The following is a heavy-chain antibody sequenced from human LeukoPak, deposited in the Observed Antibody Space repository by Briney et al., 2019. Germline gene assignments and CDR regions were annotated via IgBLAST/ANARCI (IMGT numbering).Heavy chain of an antibody. CDR1: GYTFTSYA. J-gene: IGHJ4*02. Sequence: ASVKVSCEASGYTFTSYAMNWVRQAPGQGLEWMGWINTNTANPTYAQGFTGRFVFSLDTSVSTAYLQISSLKAEDTAVYYCAREDFGGNSGGSGYWGQGTLVTVSS. D-gene: IGHD4-23*01. V-gene: IGHV7-4-1*02. CDR2: INTNTANP. CDR3: AREDFGGNSGGSGY.